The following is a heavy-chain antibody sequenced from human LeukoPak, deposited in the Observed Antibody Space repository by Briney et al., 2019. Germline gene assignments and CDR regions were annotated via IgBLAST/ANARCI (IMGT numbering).Heavy chain of an antibody. CDR3: ASVTTVVEDYYYMDV. D-gene: IGHD4-23*01. V-gene: IGHV3-48*03. CDR1: GFTFSSYE. Sequence: GGSLRLSCAASGFTFSSYEINWVRQAPGKGREGVSYISSSGYTIHYADSVKGRFTISRDNATNSLYLQMNSLRAEDTAVYYCASVTTVVEDYYYMDVWGKGTTVTISS. CDR2: ISSSGYTI. J-gene: IGHJ6*03.